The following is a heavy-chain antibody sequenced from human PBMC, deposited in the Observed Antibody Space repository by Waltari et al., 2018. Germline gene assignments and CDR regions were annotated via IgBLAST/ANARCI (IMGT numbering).Heavy chain of an antibody. V-gene: IGHV4-39*01. Sequence: QLQLQESGPGLVKPSETLSLTCTVSGGSISSSSYYWGWIRQPPGKGLEGIGSIYYSGSTYSNPPLKSRVTRAVDTSKNQFSLKLSSVTAADTAVYYCGSPQLGDAFDIWGQGTMVTVSS. J-gene: IGHJ3*02. D-gene: IGHD7-27*01. CDR1: GGSISSSSYY. CDR2: IYYSGST. CDR3: GSPQLGDAFDI.